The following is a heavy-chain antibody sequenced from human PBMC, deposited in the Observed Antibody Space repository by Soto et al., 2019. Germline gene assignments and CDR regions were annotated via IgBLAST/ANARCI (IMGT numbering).Heavy chain of an antibody. J-gene: IGHJ6*02. D-gene: IGHD1-26*01. CDR3: ARGRYRNGMDV. V-gene: IGHV4-59*01. CDR1: GGSISSYY. Sequence: PSETLSLTCTVSGGSISSYYWSWIRQPPGKGLEWIGYIYYSGSTNYNPSLKSRVTISVDTSKNQFSLKLSSVTAADTAVYYCARGRYRNGMDVWGQGTTVTVSS. CDR2: IYYSGST.